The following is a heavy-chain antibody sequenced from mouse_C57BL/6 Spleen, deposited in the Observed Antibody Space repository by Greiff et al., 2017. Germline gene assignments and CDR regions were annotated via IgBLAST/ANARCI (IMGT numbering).Heavy chain of an antibody. D-gene: IGHD1-1*01. J-gene: IGHJ2*01. CDR2: IDPNSGGT. V-gene: IGHV1-72*01. Sequence: QVQLQQPGAELVTPGASVKLSCKASGYTFTSYWLHWVKQRPGRGLEWIGRIDPNSGGTKYNEKFKSKATLTVDKPSSTAYMQLSSLTSEDSAVYYCARSPITTVVDPGYFDYWGQGTTLTVSS. CDR1: GYTFTSYW. CDR3: ARSPITTVVDPGYFDY.